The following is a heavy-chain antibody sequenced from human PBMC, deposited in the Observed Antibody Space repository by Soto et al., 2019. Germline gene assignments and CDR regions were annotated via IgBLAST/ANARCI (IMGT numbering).Heavy chain of an antibody. CDR3: ALTDYYGSGSYYPFDY. D-gene: IGHD3-10*01. Sequence: GGSLGLSCAASGLSVRSYGMHWVRQAPGKGLVWVSRINSDGSSTSYADSVKGRFTISRDNAKNTLYLQMNSLRAEDTAVYYSALTDYYGSGSYYPFDYWGQGTLVTVSS. CDR2: INSDGSST. V-gene: IGHV3-74*01. J-gene: IGHJ4*02. CDR1: GLSVRSYG.